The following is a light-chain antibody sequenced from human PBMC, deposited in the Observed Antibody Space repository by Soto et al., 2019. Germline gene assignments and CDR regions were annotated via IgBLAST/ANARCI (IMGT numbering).Light chain of an antibody. CDR2: EVS. J-gene: IGLJ2*01. CDR3: SSYTSSSTVV. V-gene: IGLV2-14*01. Sequence: QSALTQPASVSGSPGQSIIISCTGASSDAGGYNYVSWYQHHPGKAPKLMIYEVSNRPSGVSNRFSGAKSGNTASLTISGLQAEDEADYYCSSYTSSSTVVFGGGTKLTV. CDR1: SSDAGGYNY.